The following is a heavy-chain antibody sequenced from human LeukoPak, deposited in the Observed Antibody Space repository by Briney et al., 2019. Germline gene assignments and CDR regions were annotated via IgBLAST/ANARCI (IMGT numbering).Heavy chain of an antibody. Sequence: GGSLRLSCAASGFTFSSYSMNWVRQAPGKGLEWVSSISSGSSFIYYAGSMEGRFTISRDNAKNSLYLQMNSLRAEDTAVYFCARGDPYISETGPKVFDYWGQGTLVTVSS. V-gene: IGHV3-21*01. D-gene: IGHD6-19*01. CDR2: ISSGSSFI. J-gene: IGHJ4*02. CDR3: ARGDPYISETGPKVFDY. CDR1: GFTFSSYS.